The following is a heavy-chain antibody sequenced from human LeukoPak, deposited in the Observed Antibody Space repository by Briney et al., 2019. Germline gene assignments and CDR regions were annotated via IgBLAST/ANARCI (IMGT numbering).Heavy chain of an antibody. CDR1: GFTFDDYA. J-gene: IGHJ6*02. CDR2: MNKDGSQK. D-gene: IGHD1/OR15-1a*01. Sequence: PGRSLRLSCAASGFTFDDYAMHWVRQAPGKGPEWVANMNKDGSQKYYVDSVKGRFTISRDTAKNSLYLQMNNLRVEDTALYYCARNNDMDVWGQGTTVIVSS. CDR3: ARNNDMDV. V-gene: IGHV3-7*03.